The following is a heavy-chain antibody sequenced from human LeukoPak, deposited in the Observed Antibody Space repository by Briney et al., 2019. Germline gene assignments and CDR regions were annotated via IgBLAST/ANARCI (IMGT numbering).Heavy chain of an antibody. D-gene: IGHD2-15*01. V-gene: IGHV3-11*01. CDR3: ARAGYCSRGICYSFDY. CDR2: ISNSGRTI. Sequence: GGSLRLSCTASGFTFSDYYMSWVRQAPGKGLEWVSYISNSGRTIYYADSVKGRFTISRDNTKNSLYLQMDSLRAEDAAVYYCARAGYCSRGICYSFDYWGQGTLVTVSS. J-gene: IGHJ4*02. CDR1: GFTFSDYY.